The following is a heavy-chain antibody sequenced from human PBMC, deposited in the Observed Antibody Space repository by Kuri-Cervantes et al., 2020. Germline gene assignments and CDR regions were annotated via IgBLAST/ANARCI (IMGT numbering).Heavy chain of an antibody. CDR1: GFIFSDHS. J-gene: IGHJ2*01. Sequence: GESLKISCAASGFIFSDHSMNWVRQAPGQGLEWVAAISSSSSHIYYGDSVKGRFTASRDNAKNSLFLQMNSLRAEDTAVYYCTKALGWYFDLWGRGTVVTVSS. CDR3: TKALGWYFDL. CDR2: ISSSSSHI. V-gene: IGHV3-21*01.